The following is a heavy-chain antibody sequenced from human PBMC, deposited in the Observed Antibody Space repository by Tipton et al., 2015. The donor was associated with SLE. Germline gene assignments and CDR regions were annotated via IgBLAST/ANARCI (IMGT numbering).Heavy chain of an antibody. D-gene: IGHD3-16*01. Sequence: TLSLTCTVSGDSITSITRTNWWSWVRQPPGKGLEWIGEIFHSGSTNYRPSLKSRGIISVDKSKNKFSLKLASVTAADTAVYYCARDLRAIGDRFDPRGQGALVTASS. CDR1: GDSITSITRTNW. J-gene: IGHJ5*02. CDR3: ARDLRAIGDRFDP. CDR2: IFHSGST. V-gene: IGHV4-4*02.